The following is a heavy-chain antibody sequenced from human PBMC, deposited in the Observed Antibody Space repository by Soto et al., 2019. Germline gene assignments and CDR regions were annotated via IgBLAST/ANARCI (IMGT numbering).Heavy chain of an antibody. D-gene: IGHD3-16*01. V-gene: IGHV4-34*01. Sequence: QVQLQQWGAGLLKPSETLSLTCAVYGGSFSGYYWSWIRQPPGKGLEWIGEINHSGSTNYNPSLKSRVTISVDTSKNQFSLKLSSVTAADTAVYYCARLRLGDPSDYWGQGTLVTVSS. CDR1: GGSFSGYY. CDR2: INHSGST. J-gene: IGHJ4*02. CDR3: ARLRLGDPSDY.